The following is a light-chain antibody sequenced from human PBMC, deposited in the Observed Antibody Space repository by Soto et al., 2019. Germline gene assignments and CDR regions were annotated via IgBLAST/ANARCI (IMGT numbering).Light chain of an antibody. V-gene: IGKV1-5*01. CDR2: DAS. J-gene: IGKJ1*01. CDR3: QQYNSYSWT. Sequence: DVQMTQSPSFLFASVGDKVTITCRATESVSKWLAWYQEKPGNPPRPLIYDASTLESGVPSRFSGSGSGTEFTLTISSMQADDFAIYYCQQYNSYSWTFGQGTKVDIK. CDR1: ESVSKW.